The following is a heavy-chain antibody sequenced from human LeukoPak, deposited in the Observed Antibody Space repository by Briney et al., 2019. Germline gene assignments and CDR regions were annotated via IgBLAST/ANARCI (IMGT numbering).Heavy chain of an antibody. CDR3: ARVPRQLERPFDY. D-gene: IGHD1-1*01. CDR2: INHSGST. Sequence: SETLSLTCAVYGGSFSDYYWSWLRQSPGMGLEWIGEINHSGSTNYNPSLKSRVTISVDTSKNQFSLNLNSVTAADTASYYCARVPRQLERPFDYWGQGTPVTVSS. CDR1: GGSFSDYY. J-gene: IGHJ4*02. V-gene: IGHV4-34*01.